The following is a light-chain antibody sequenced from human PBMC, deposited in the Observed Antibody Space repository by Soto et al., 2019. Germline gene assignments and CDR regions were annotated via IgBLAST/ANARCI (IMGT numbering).Light chain of an antibody. J-gene: IGKJ1*01. CDR3: QQYHGGWT. CDR1: QSISIF. Sequence: DIQMTQSPSTLSASVGDRVTITCRASQSISIFLAWYQQKPGEAPSLLIYKASTLQSGVPSRFSDSGSGTEFTLTISSLQPDDFATYYCQQYHGGWTFGQGTKVETK. CDR2: KAS. V-gene: IGKV1-5*03.